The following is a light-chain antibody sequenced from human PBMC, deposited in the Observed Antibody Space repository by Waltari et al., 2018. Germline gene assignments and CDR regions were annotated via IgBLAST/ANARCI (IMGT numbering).Light chain of an antibody. CDR3: TSFRSGASWV. V-gene: IGLV2-14*03. Sequence: QSALTQPASVSGSPGQSIIISCAGTNNDVGAYNYVPWFQHHPGNAPKLIIHDVNKRPSGVSSRFSASKSDNTASLTISGLQAEDEANYYCTSFRSGASWVFGGGTTLTVL. J-gene: IGLJ3*02. CDR2: DVN. CDR1: NNDVGAYNY.